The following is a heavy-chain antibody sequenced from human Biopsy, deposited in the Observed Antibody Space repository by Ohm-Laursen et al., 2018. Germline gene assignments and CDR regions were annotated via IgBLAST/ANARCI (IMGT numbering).Heavy chain of an antibody. D-gene: IGHD3-22*01. Sequence: ASVEVSCKTSGYTFTGYHVHWVRQAPGQGLEWMGWINAKTGDTNYAQKFQGRVTMTRDTSISTAYVDLSSLRSDDTAVYYCTRGGYYYDSLAYYYWFDPWGQGTLVTVSS. CDR3: TRGGYYYDSLAYYYWFDP. CDR1: GYTFTGYH. J-gene: IGHJ5*02. CDR2: INAKTGDT. V-gene: IGHV1-2*02.